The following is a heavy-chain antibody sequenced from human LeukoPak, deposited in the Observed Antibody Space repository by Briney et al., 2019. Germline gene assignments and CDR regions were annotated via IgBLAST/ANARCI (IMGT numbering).Heavy chain of an antibody. CDR2: ISAYLGIT. CDR3: TRDLGVCGCTTSCQEAFDI. Sequence: VPLKVSCTAAGYIVANYGITWVRQSPRQGLEWMGWISAYLGITNYAQKLQGRVTMTPDTPTSTAYMELRSLRSDDTAVFYCTRDLGVCGCTTSCQEAFDIWGQGTMVTVSS. J-gene: IGHJ3*02. V-gene: IGHV1-18*01. D-gene: IGHD2-2*01. CDR1: GYIVANYG.